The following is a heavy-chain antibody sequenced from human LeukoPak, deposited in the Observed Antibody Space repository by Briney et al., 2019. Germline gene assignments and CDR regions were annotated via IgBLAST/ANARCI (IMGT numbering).Heavy chain of an antibody. J-gene: IGHJ4*02. Sequence: ASVKVPCKASGYTLTDYYMHWVRQAPGQGLEWMGRINPNSGGTNYAQKFQGRVTMTRDTSTSTAYMELSRLGSDDTAVYYCARGSGYCSSTSCYHYFDYWGQGTLVTVSS. CDR1: GYTLTDYY. V-gene: IGHV1-2*06. D-gene: IGHD2-2*01. CDR2: INPNSGGT. CDR3: ARGSGYCSSTSCYHYFDY.